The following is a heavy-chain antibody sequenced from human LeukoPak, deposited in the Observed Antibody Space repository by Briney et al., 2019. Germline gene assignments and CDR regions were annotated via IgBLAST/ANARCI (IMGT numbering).Heavy chain of an antibody. CDR3: ARAEDDILTGFDY. D-gene: IGHD3-9*01. CDR2: INPNSGVT. V-gene: IGHV1-2*02. Sequence: GLINPNSGVTNYAQKFQGRVTKTRDRTISTDYMELSRLKSDDTAVYYCARAEDDILTGFDYWGQGTLVTVSS. J-gene: IGHJ4*02.